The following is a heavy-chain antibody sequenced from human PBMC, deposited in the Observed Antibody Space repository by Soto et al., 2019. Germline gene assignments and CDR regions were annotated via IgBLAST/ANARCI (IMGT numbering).Heavy chain of an antibody. V-gene: IGHV4-59*01. CDR3: ARIDTYDILTGPLAYYYYYMDV. CDR1: GGSLSSYY. J-gene: IGHJ6*03. Sequence: ASETLSLTCTVSGGSLSSYYWSWIRQPPGKGLEWIGYIYYSGSTNYNPSLKSRVTISVDTSKNQFSLKLSSVTAADTAVYYCARIDTYDILTGPLAYYYYYMDVWGKGTTVTVSS. CDR2: IYYSGST. D-gene: IGHD3-9*01.